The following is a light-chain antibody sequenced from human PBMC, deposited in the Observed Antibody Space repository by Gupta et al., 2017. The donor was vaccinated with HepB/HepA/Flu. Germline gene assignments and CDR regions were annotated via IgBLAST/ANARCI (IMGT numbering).Light chain of an antibody. Sequence: QSALTQPRAVSGSPGQSVTISCTGTNSDVGGYKYVSWYQQHPGKAPKLLRYDVSQRPSGVPDRFSGSNSGNTASVTISGLQPDDDADYYCSLYAGSYVVFGGGTKLTVL. CDR3: SLYAGSYVV. V-gene: IGLV2-11*01. CDR1: NSDVGGYKY. J-gene: IGLJ2*01. CDR2: DVS.